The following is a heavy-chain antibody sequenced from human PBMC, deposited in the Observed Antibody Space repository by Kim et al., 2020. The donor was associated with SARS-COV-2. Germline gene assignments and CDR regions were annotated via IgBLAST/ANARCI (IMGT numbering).Heavy chain of an antibody. J-gene: IGHJ5*02. CDR3: ATGIAAAAPSWRPFDP. Sequence: ASVQVSCKVSGYTLTELSMHWVRQAPGKGLEWMGGFDPEDGETIYAQKFQGRVTMTEDTSTDTAYMELSSLRSEDTAVYYCATGIAAAAPSWRPFDPWGQGTLVTVSS. CDR2: FDPEDGET. D-gene: IGHD6-13*01. V-gene: IGHV1-24*01. CDR1: GYTLTELS.